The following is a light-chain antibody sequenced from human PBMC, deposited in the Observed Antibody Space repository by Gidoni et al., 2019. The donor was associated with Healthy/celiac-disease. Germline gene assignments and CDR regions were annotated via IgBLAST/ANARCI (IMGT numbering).Light chain of an antibody. V-gene: IGLV3-1*01. CDR2: QDT. J-gene: IGLJ2*01. Sequence: SYELTQPPSVSVSPGQTASITCSGDKLGDKYAGWYQHRPGQSPILVIYQDTKRPSGVPERFSGSNSGNTATLTIRGTQTMDEADYYCQAWDSNYVVFGGGTKLTVL. CDR1: KLGDKY. CDR3: QAWDSNYVV.